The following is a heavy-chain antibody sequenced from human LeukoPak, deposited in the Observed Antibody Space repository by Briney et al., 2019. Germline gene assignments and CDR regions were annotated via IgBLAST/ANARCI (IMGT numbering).Heavy chain of an antibody. CDR2: INPNSGGT. V-gene: IGHV1-2*06. CDR3: ARDNDSSGYYNPIDY. J-gene: IGHJ4*02. Sequence: ASVKVSXKASGYTFTGYYMHWVRQAPGQGLEWMGRINPNSGGTNYAQKFQGRVTMTRDTSISTAYMELSRLRSDDTAVYYCARDNDSSGYYNPIDYWGQGTLVTVSS. CDR1: GYTFTGYY. D-gene: IGHD3-22*01.